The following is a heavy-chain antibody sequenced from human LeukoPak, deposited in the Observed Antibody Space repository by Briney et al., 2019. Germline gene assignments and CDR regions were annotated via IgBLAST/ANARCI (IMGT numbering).Heavy chain of an antibody. Sequence: GESLKISCKGSGYSFTSYWIGWVRQLPGKGLEWMGIIYPGDSDTRYSPSFQGQVTISADKSISTAYLQWSSLKASDTAMYYCARLWGRGYSYGPLDYWGQGTLVTVSS. D-gene: IGHD5-18*01. CDR2: IYPGDSDT. CDR1: GYSFTSYW. V-gene: IGHV5-51*01. J-gene: IGHJ4*02. CDR3: ARLWGRGYSYGPLDY.